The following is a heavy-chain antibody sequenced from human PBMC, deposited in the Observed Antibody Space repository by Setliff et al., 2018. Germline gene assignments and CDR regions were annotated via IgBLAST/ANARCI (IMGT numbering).Heavy chain of an antibody. CDR2: LSYNGNA. V-gene: IGHV4-39*01. CDR3: ARFLHPRDGYQNSPGFDF. Sequence: SETLSLTCTVSSGSISSDNYYWSWIRQPPGKGLEWIGTLSYNGNAYYNLSLKSRVTISRDTSKNQFSLKMSSMTAADTAVYYWARFLHPRDGYQNSPGFDFWGQGTLVTVSS. CDR1: SGSISSDNYY. D-gene: IGHD5-12*01. J-gene: IGHJ4*02.